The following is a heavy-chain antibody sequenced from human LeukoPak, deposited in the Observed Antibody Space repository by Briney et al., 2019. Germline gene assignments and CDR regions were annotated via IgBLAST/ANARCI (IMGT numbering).Heavy chain of an antibody. CDR2: ITPILGIA. J-gene: IGHJ4*02. CDR1: GGTFSSYA. D-gene: IGHD4-17*01. CDR3: ARADIHYGDYVGY. Sequence: GASVKVSCKASGGTFSSYAISWVRQAPGQGLEWMGRITPILGIANYAQKFQGRVTITADKSTSTAYMELSSLRSEDTAVYYCARADIHYGDYVGYWGQGTLVTVPS. V-gene: IGHV1-69*04.